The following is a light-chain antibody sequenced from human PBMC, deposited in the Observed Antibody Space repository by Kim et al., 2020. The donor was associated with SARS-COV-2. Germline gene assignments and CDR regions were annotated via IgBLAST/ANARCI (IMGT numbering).Light chain of an antibody. Sequence: SPGERATLSCRASQSVSSNLAWDQQKPGQAPRLLIYGASTRATGIPARFSGSGSGTEFTLTISSLQSEDFAVYYCQQYNNWHPWTFGQGTKVDIK. J-gene: IGKJ1*01. CDR1: QSVSSN. CDR3: QQYNNWHPWT. V-gene: IGKV3-15*01. CDR2: GAS.